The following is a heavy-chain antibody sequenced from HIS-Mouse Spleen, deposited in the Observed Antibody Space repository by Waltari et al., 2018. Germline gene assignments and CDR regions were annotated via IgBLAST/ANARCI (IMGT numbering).Heavy chain of an antibody. D-gene: IGHD1-1*01. CDR3: ARARITTTGADFDY. V-gene: IGHV1-2*02. CDR2: INPNSGGT. Sequence: QVQLVQSGAEVKKPGASVKVSCQAAGDTVTGDYMRWVRLAPGQGLEWMGWINPNSGGTNYAQKFQGRVTMTRDTSISTAYMELSRLRSDDTAVYYCARARITTTGADFDYWGQGTLVTVSS. CDR1: GDTVTGDY. J-gene: IGHJ4*02.